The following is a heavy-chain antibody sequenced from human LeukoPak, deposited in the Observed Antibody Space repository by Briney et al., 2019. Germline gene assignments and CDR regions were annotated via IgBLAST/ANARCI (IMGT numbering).Heavy chain of an antibody. Sequence: GASVKVSCKASGYTFTGYYMHWVRQAPGQGLEWMGRIIPILGIANYAQKFQGRVTITADKSTSTAYMELSSLRSEDTAVYYCARGHIVVVHDHAFDIWGQGTMVTVSS. CDR3: ARGHIVVVHDHAFDI. J-gene: IGHJ3*02. CDR2: IIPILGIA. CDR1: GYTFTGYY. D-gene: IGHD2-21*01. V-gene: IGHV1-69*04.